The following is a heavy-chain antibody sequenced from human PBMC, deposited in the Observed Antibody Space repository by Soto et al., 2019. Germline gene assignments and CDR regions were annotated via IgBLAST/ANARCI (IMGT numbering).Heavy chain of an antibody. D-gene: IGHD4-4*01. CDR3: AREGGVYAYSPFDY. V-gene: IGHV1-69*12. J-gene: IGHJ4*02. CDR2: IIPIFGTA. CDR1: GGTFSSYA. Sequence: QVQLVQSGAEVKKPGSSVKVSCKASGGTFSSYAISWVRQAPGQGLEWMGGIIPIFGTADYAQKFQGRVTITAHASTSAAYMERSSLRSEDTAVYYCAREGGVYAYSPFDYWGQGTLVTVSS.